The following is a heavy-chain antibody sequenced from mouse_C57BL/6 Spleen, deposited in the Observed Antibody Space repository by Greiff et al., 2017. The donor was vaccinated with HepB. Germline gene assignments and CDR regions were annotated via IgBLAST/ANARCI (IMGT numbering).Heavy chain of an antibody. CDR3: ARGPLLRYPHYYAMDY. J-gene: IGHJ4*01. V-gene: IGHV5-4*03. CDR2: ISDGGSYT. D-gene: IGHD1-1*01. Sequence: EVKLQESGGGLVKPGGSLKLSCAASGFTFSSYAMSWVRQTPEKRLEWVATISDGGSYTYYPDNVKGRFTISRDNAKNNLYLQMSHLKSEDTAMYYCARGPLLRYPHYYAMDYWGQGTSVTVSS. CDR1: GFTFSSYA.